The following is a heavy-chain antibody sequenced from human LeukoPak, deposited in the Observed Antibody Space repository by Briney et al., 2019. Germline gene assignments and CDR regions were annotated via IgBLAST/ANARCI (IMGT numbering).Heavy chain of an antibody. CDR2: IKQDGSEK. CDR1: GFTFSSYW. J-gene: IGHJ4*02. Sequence: PGGSLRLSCAASGFTFSSYWMSWVRQAPGKGLEWVANIKQDGSEKNYVDSVKGRFAISRDNAKNSLYLQMNSLRGEDTAVYYCAREGIAAAGDYWGQGTLVTVSS. CDR3: AREGIAAAGDY. V-gene: IGHV3-7*04. D-gene: IGHD6-13*01.